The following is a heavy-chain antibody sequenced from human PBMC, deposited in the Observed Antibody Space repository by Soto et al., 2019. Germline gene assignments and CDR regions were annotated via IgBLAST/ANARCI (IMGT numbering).Heavy chain of an antibody. J-gene: IGHJ3*02. CDR3: ARHVNPWAQGAFDI. Sequence: PSETLSLTCTVSGGNISSSSYYWGWIRQPPGKGLEWIGSIYYSGSTYYNPSLKSRVTISVDTSKNQFSLKLSSVTAADTAVYYCARHVNPWAQGAFDIWGQGTMVTVSS. D-gene: IGHD7-27*01. CDR2: IYYSGST. V-gene: IGHV4-39*01. CDR1: GGNISSSSYY.